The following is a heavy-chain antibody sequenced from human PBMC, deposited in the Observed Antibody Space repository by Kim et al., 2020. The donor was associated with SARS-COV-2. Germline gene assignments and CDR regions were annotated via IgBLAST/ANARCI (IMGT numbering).Heavy chain of an antibody. J-gene: IGHJ5*02. CDR3: ARIRMGSGYWFDP. D-gene: IGHD1-26*01. CDR1: GGSISSYY. V-gene: IGHV4-59*08. Sequence: SETLSLTCTVSGGSISSYYWSWIRQPPGKGLEWIGYIYYSGSTNYNPSLKSRVTISVDTSKNQFSLKLSSVTAADTAVYYCARIRMGSGYWFDPWGQGTL. CDR2: IYYSGST.